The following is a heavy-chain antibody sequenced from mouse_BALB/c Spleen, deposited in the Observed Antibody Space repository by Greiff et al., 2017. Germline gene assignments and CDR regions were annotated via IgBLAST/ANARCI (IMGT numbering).Heavy chain of an antibody. V-gene: IGHV5-9-3*01. CDR2: ISSGGSYT. CDR1: GFTFSSYA. Sequence: EVQGVESGGGLVKPGGSLKLSCAASGFTFSSYAMSWVRQTPEKRLEWVATISSGGSYTYYPDSVKGRFTISRDNAKNTLYLQMSSLRSEDTAMYYCARSSSTMIPYWYFDVWGAGTTVTVSS. J-gene: IGHJ1*01. D-gene: IGHD2-4*01. CDR3: ARSSSTMIPYWYFDV.